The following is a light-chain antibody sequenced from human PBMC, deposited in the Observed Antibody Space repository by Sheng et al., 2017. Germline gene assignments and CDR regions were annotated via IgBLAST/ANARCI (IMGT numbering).Light chain of an antibody. CDR3: QVWDISTFVS. J-gene: IGLJ2*01. V-gene: IGLV3-9*01. Sequence: SYELTQPPSVSVALGQTARITCGGNNIGRKDVHWYQQKPGQAPVLVIHATNNRPSGIPERFSGSKSGNTATLTISGAQDGDEADYYCQVWDISTFVSFGGRTTLTVL. CDR2: ATN. CDR1: NIGRKD.